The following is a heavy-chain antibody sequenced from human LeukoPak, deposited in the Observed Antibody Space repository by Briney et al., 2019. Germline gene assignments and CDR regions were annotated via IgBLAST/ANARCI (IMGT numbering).Heavy chain of an antibody. CDR1: GFTFRTYS. V-gene: IGHV3-30*02. J-gene: IGHJ3*02. CDR2: IRYDGSNK. CDR3: AKSVVVVIRSHAFDI. D-gene: IGHD3-22*01. Sequence: GGSLRLSCAASGFTFRTYSMTWVRQAPGKGLEWVAFIRYDGSNKYYADSVKGRFTISRDNSKNTLYLQMNSLRAEDTAVYYCAKSVVVVIRSHAFDIWGQGTMVTVSS.